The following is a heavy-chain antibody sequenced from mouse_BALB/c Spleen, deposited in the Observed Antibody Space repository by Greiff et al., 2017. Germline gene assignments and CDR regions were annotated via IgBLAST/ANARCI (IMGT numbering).Heavy chain of an antibody. V-gene: IGHV14-3*02. J-gene: IGHJ3*01. CDR2: IDPANGNT. D-gene: IGHD2-3*01. CDR1: GFNIKDTY. Sequence: EVQRVESGAELVKPGASVKLSCTASGFNIKDTYMHWVKQRPEQGLEWIGRIDPANGNTKYDPKFQGKATITADTSSNTAYLQLSSLTSEDTAVYYCARWPDGHYDAYWGQGTLVTVSA. CDR3: ARWPDGHYDAY.